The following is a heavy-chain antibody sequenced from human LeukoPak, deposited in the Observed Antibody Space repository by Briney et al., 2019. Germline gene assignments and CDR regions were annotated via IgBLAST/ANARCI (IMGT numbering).Heavy chain of an antibody. V-gene: IGHV3-11*04. CDR1: GFTFSDYY. Sequence: GGSLRLSCAASGFTFSDYYMSWIRQAPGKGLEWVSYISSSCSTIYYADSVKGRFTISRDNAKNSLYLQMNSLRAEDTAVYYCARDGEYSSGWYGYYYYYYMDVWGKGTTVTVSS. J-gene: IGHJ6*03. CDR2: ISSSCSTI. CDR3: ARDGEYSSGWYGYYYYYYMDV. D-gene: IGHD6-19*01.